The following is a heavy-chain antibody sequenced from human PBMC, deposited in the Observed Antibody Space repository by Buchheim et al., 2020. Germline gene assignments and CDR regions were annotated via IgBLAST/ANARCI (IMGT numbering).Heavy chain of an antibody. CDR3: AKDAAVAAYYYYGMDV. Sequence: QVQLVESGGGVVQPGRSLRLSCAASGFTFSSYGMHWVRQAPGKGLEWVAVISYDGSNKYYADSVKGRFTISRDNSKNTLYLQMNSLRAEDTAVYYCAKDAAVAAYYYYGMDVWGQGTT. CDR2: ISYDGSNK. J-gene: IGHJ6*02. CDR1: GFTFSSYG. D-gene: IGHD6-19*01. V-gene: IGHV3-30*18.